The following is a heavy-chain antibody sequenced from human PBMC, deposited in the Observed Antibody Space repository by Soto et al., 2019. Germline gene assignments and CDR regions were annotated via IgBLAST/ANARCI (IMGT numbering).Heavy chain of an antibody. CDR3: TSAMSSTYFYYGMDV. D-gene: IGHD6-6*01. CDR2: IRRKAYGGTA. CDR1: GFTLGDHV. J-gene: IGHJ6*02. Sequence: GGSLRLSCTGSGFTLGDHVMSWVRQAPGKGLEWVGFIRRKAYGGTAEYAASVKGRFTISRDVSGSVAYLQMNSLRADDTGVYYCTSAMSSTYFYYGMDVWGQGTTVTVSS. V-gene: IGHV3-49*04.